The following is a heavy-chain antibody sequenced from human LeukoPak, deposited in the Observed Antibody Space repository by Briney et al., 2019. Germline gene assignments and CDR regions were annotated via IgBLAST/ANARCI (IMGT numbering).Heavy chain of an antibody. CDR1: GFTFSSYA. D-gene: IGHD3-3*01. V-gene: IGHV3-30-3*01. J-gene: IGHJ4*02. CDR2: ISYDGSNK. Sequence: GGALRLSCAASGFTFSSYAMHWVRQAPGKGLEWVAVISYDGSNKYYADSVKGRFTISRDNSKNTLYLQMNSLRAEDTAVYYCARDRTRDFWSGYSPFDYWGQGTLVTVSS. CDR3: ARDRTRDFWSGYSPFDY.